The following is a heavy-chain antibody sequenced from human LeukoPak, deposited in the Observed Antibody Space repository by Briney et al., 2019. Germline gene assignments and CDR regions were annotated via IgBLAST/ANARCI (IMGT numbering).Heavy chain of an antibody. Sequence: GGSLRLSCAASGVTFSSYGMHWVRQAPGKGLEWVAVISYDGSNKYYADSVKGRFTISRDNSKNTLYLQMNSLRAEDTAVYYCAKESQYYDILTGTDVWGQGTTVTVSS. CDR3: AKESQYYDILTGTDV. CDR2: ISYDGSNK. V-gene: IGHV3-30*18. J-gene: IGHJ6*02. D-gene: IGHD3-9*01. CDR1: GVTFSSYG.